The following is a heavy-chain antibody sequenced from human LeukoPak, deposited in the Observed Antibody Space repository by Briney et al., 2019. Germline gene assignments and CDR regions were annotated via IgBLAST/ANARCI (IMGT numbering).Heavy chain of an antibody. CDR2: INPNSGGT. D-gene: IGHD4-17*01. CDR3: ARTLYGDYGFDP. CDR1: GYTFTGYY. J-gene: IGHJ5*02. V-gene: IGHV1-2*02. Sequence: ASVKVSCKASGYTFTGYYMHWVRQAPGQGLEWMGWINPNSGGTNYAQKFQGRVTMTRDTSISTAYKELSRLRSDDTAVYYCARTLYGDYGFDPWGQGTLVTVSS.